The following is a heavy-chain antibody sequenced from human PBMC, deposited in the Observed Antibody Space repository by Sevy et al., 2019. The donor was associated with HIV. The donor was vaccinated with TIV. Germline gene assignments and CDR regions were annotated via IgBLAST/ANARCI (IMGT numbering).Heavy chain of an antibody. CDR2: IAYDGSNK. J-gene: IGHJ4*02. V-gene: IGHV3-30*18. D-gene: IGHD6-13*01. CDR1: GFTFSSNG. Sequence: EGSLRLSCAASGFTFSSNGMHWVHQAPGKALEWVAVIAYDGSNKYYADSVKGRFTISRDNSKNTLYLQMNSLRAEDTAVYYCAKDGGDSISWYRRDYFDYWGQGTLVTVSS. CDR3: AKDGGDSISWYRRDYFDY.